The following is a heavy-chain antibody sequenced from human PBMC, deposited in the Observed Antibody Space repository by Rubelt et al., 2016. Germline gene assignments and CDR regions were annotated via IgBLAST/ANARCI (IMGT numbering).Heavy chain of an antibody. D-gene: IGHD3-16*01. V-gene: IGHV2-26*01. CDR3: ALRGSPTRGFDY. Sequence: QVTLKESGPVLVKPTETLTLTCIVSGFSLSNARMSVSWIRQPPGKALEWLAHIFSNDEKSYSTSLKSRLTVSKDTSKSQVVLTMTNMGPLATATYYCALRGSPTRGFDYWGQGTLVTVSS. CDR2: IFSNDEK. CDR1: GFSLSNARMS. J-gene: IGHJ4*02.